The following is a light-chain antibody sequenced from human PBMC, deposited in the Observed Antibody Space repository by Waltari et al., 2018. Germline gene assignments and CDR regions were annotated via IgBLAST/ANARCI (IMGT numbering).Light chain of an antibody. CDR3: AAWDDSLSGVV. Sequence: QSVLTQPPSASGIPGQRVTIPCSGSSSNIGSNYVYWYQPLPGTAPKLLIYRNNRRPSGVPDRFSGSKSGTSASLAISGLRSEDEAEYYCAAWDDSLSGVVFGGGTKLTVL. V-gene: IGLV1-47*01. J-gene: IGLJ2*01. CDR2: RNN. CDR1: SSNIGSNY.